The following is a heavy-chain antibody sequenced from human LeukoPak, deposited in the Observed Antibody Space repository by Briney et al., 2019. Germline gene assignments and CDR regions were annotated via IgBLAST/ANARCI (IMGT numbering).Heavy chain of an antibody. CDR3: ARASNYFDSRGLHWFDP. CDR1: GFTFSTSW. CDR2: IDGDGSRT. J-gene: IGHJ5*02. Sequence: GGSLRLSCAASGFTFSTSWMDWVRQAPGKGLVWVSRIDGDGSRTSYADSGKGRFTLSRDNAKNTLYLQMNSLRAEDTAMYYCARASNYFDSRGLHWFDPWGQGTLVTVSS. V-gene: IGHV3-74*01. D-gene: IGHD3-22*01.